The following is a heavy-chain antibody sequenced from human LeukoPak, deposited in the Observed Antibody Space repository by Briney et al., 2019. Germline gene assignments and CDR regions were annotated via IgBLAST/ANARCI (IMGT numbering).Heavy chain of an antibody. CDR1: GFTFSSYE. CDR2: ISSSDSTI. J-gene: IGHJ3*02. Sequence: GGSLRLSCAASGFTFSSYEMNWVRQAPGKGLEWVSYISSSDSTIYYADSVKGRFTISRDNAKNSLYLQVNSLRAEDTAVYYCARALNDAFDIWGQGTMVTVSS. CDR3: ARALNDAFDI. V-gene: IGHV3-48*03.